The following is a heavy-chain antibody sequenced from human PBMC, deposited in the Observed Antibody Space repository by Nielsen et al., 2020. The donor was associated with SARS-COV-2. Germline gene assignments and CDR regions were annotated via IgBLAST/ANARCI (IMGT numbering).Heavy chain of an antibody. J-gene: IGHJ3*02. V-gene: IGHV3-33*08. Sequence: SLKISCAASGFTFNSSGMHWVRQAPGKGLEWVAVIWYDGSNKYYADSVKGRFTISRDNSKNTLYLQMNSLRAEDTAVYYCARYTVADDAFDIWGQGTMVTVSS. CDR2: IWYDGSNK. D-gene: IGHD6-19*01. CDR1: GFTFNSSG. CDR3: ARYTVADDAFDI.